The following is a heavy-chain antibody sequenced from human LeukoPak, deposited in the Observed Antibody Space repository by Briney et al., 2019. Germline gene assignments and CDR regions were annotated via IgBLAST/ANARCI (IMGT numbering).Heavy chain of an antibody. CDR2: IGTTGDT. Sequence: GGSLRLSCAASGFTFNTYDMHWVRQVLGKGLEWVSAIGTTGDTYYPDSVKGRFTISRENAKNSLYLQLNSLRAGDTAVYYCARDREGYQLPQMHHYYYMDVWGKGTTVTISS. D-gene: IGHD2-2*01. V-gene: IGHV3-13*01. CDR1: GFTFNTYD. J-gene: IGHJ6*03. CDR3: ARDREGYQLPQMHHYYYMDV.